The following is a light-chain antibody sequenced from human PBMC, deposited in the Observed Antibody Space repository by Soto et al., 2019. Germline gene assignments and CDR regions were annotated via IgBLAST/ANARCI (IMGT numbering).Light chain of an antibody. CDR2: QTS. V-gene: IGKV3D-15*03. CDR3: QQYSVWPLT. CDR1: QYINTR. J-gene: IGKJ4*01. Sequence: EIVLTQSPATLSSFPGDRVTLSCRASQYINTRLAWYQHRPGQAPRLLIYQTSIRAAGIPARFSGSGSEAEFALTISTLQSEDFAVYYCQQYSVWPLTFGGGTKVDIK.